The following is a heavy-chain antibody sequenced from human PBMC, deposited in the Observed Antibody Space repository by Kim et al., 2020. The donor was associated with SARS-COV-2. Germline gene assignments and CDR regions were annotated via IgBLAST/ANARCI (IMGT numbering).Heavy chain of an antibody. J-gene: IGHJ4*02. CDR2: ISSSSSYI. CDR1: GFTFSSYS. CDR3: ARDAYDILTGYDPYFDY. V-gene: IGHV3-21*01. D-gene: IGHD3-9*01. Sequence: GGSLRLSCAASGFTFSSYSMNWVRQAPGKGLEWVSPISSSSSYIYYADSVKGRFTISRDNAKNSLYLQMNSLRAEDTAVYYCARDAYDILTGYDPYFDYWGRGTLVTVSS.